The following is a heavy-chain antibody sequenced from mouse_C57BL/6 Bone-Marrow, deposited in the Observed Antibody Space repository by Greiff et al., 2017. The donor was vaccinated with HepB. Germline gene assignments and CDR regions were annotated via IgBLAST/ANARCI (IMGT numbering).Heavy chain of an antibody. CDR2: ISSGGDYI. CDR3: TRAYSNHGDY. D-gene: IGHD2-5*01. Sequence: EVKLMESGEGLVKPGGSLKLSCAASGFTFSSYAMSWVRQTPEKRLEWVAYISSGGDYIYYADTVKGRFTISRDNARNTLYLQMSSLKSEDTDMYYCTRAYSNHGDYWGQGTSVTVSS. CDR1: GFTFSSYA. J-gene: IGHJ4*01. V-gene: IGHV5-9-1*02.